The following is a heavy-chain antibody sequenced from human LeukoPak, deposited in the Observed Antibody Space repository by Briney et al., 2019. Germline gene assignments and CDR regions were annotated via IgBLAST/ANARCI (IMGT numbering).Heavy chain of an antibody. CDR1: GYTFTGYY. Sequence: ASVKVSCKASGYTFTGYYMHWVRQAPGQGLEWMGWINPNSGATSYTQNFQGRVTMTRDTSISTAYMELSRLRSDDTAVYYCARITDLTIFGVVLISGFFDYWGQGTLVTVSS. CDR3: ARITDLTIFGVVLISGFFDY. CDR2: INPNSGAT. J-gene: IGHJ4*02. D-gene: IGHD3-3*01. V-gene: IGHV1-2*02.